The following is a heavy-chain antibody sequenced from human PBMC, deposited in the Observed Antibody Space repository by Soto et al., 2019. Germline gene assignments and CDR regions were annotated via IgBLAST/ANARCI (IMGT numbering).Heavy chain of an antibody. V-gene: IGHV3-23*01. J-gene: IGHJ4*02. Sequence: SGGSLRLSCTASEFTFRNYAMIWVRQAPGKGLEWVSAISDTGGSTWYADSVKGRFSISRDNSRNTLYVQMNNLRGDDTAVYFCAKGSSGSRPYYFDYWGQGTLVTVSS. CDR2: ISDTGGST. CDR3: AKGSSGSRPYYFDY. CDR1: EFTFRNYA. D-gene: IGHD3-22*01.